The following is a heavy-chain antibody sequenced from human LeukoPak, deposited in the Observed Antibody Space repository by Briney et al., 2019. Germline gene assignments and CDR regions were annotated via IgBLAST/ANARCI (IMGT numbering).Heavy chain of an antibody. CDR3: ARGLDVLRFLETLERYYFDY. V-gene: IGHV4-39*01. CDR2: IYYSGST. CDR1: GGFISSSSYY. Sequence: SETLSLTCTVSGGFISSSSYYWGWIRQPPGKGLEWIGSIYYSGSTYYNPSLKSRVTISVDTSKNQFSLKLSSVTAADTAVYYCARGLDVLRFLETLERYYFDYWGQGTLVTVSS. J-gene: IGHJ4*02. D-gene: IGHD3-3*01.